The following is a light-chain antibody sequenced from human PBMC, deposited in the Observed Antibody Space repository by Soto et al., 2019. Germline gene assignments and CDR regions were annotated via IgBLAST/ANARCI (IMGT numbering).Light chain of an antibody. J-gene: IGKJ5*01. V-gene: IGKV3-11*01. CDR1: QSVSNQ. CDR2: DAS. CDR3: QQRHMWPIT. Sequence: EIVLTQSPGTLCLSPGERATLSCRASQSVSNQLAWYQQKPGQAPRLLIYDASRRVTGIPPRFSGSGSGTDFTLTISSLEPEDSAVYYCQQRHMWPITFGQGTRLEIK.